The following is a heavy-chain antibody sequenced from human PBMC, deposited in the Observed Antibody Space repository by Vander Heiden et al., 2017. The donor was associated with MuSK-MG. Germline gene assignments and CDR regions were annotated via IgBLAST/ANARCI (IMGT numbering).Heavy chain of an antibody. CDR2: INGDGSST. CDR3: GRPVTGTRNALDI. CDR1: GFTFSSYW. V-gene: IGHV3-74*01. J-gene: IGHJ3*02. Sequence: EVQVVESGGGLVQPGGSLRRSCAAPGFTFSSYWMHWVRQAPGKGLVWVSRINGDGSSTNYADSVKGRFTISRDNAKNTLYLQMNSLRAEDTAVYYCGRPVTGTRNALDIWGQGTMVTASS. D-gene: IGHD1-20*01.